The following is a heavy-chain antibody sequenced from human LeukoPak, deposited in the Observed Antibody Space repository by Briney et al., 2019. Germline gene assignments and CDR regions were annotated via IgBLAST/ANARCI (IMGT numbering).Heavy chain of an antibody. CDR1: GFTFSSYA. Sequence: GGSLRLSCAAPGFTFSSYAMDWVRQAPGKGLEWVAVISYDGSNKYYADSVKGRFTISRDNAKNSLYLQMNSLRAEDTAVYYCAELGITMIGGVWGKGTTVTISS. V-gene: IGHV3-30*04. J-gene: IGHJ6*04. D-gene: IGHD3-10*02. CDR2: ISYDGSNK. CDR3: AELGITMIGGV.